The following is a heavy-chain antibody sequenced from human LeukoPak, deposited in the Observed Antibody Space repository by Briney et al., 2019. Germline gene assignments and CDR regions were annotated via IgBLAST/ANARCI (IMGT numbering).Heavy chain of an antibody. CDR2: INPNCGGT. CDR1: GYTFTGYY. V-gene: IGHV1-2*02. Sequence: ASVKVSCKASGYTFTGYYMHWVRQAPGQGLEWMGWINPNCGGTNYAQKFQGRVTMTRDTSISTAYMELSRLRSDDTAVYYCARDNCSGGSCYSYYYYYYMDVWGKGTTVTVSS. CDR3: ARDNCSGGSCYSYYYYYYMDV. J-gene: IGHJ6*03. D-gene: IGHD2-15*01.